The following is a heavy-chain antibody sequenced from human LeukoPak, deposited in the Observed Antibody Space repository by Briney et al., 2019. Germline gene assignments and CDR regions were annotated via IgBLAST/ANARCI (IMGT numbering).Heavy chain of an antibody. J-gene: IGHJ4*02. CDR3: ARDRGGGPGTYYIPH. CDR1: GYTFTDYY. D-gene: IGHD3-10*01. V-gene: IGHV1-2*02. CDR2: INPNNGST. Sequence: ASVKVSCKASGYTFTDYYMHWVRQAPGQGLEWLGWINPNNGSTNYAQKFQGRVTMTRDTSISTAYMELSSLRSDDTAVYYCARDRGGGPGTYYIPHWGLGSLVTVS.